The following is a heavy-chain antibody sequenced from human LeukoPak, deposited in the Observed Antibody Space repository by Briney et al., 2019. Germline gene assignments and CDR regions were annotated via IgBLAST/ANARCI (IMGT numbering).Heavy chain of an antibody. CDR3: ARDSSGYFDY. D-gene: IGHD3-22*01. CDR2: INSDGSST. CDR1: GFTFSSYW. Sequence: GGSLRLSCAASGFTFSSYWMHWVRQTPGKGLVWVARINSDGSSTKYADSVKGRFSISRDNAKNTVYLQMNSLRAEDTAVYYCARDSSGYFDYWGQGTLVPVSS. V-gene: IGHV3-74*01. J-gene: IGHJ4*02.